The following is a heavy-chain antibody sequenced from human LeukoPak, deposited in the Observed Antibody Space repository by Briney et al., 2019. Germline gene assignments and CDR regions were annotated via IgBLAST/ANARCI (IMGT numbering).Heavy chain of an antibody. V-gene: IGHV1-69*13. CDR3: ARGGDFWSGYYTESSYFDY. CDR2: IIPIFGTA. D-gene: IGHD3-3*01. J-gene: IGHJ4*02. Sequence: SVKVSCKASGGTFSSYAISWVRQAPGQGLEWMGGIIPIFGTANYAQKFQGRVTITADESTSTAYMELSSLRSEDTAVYYCARGGDFWSGYYTESSYFDYWGQGTLVTVSS. CDR1: GGTFSSYA.